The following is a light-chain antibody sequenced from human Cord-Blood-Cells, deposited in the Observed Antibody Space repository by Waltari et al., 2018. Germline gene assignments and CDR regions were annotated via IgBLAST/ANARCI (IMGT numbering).Light chain of an antibody. CDR1: STAVGGYNY. V-gene: IGLV2-14*01. Sequence: QSALTQPASVSGSPGQSITISCTGTSTAVGGYNYVSWYQQHQGKAPNLMIYDVSNRPSGVSNRFSGSKSGNTASLTISGLQAEDEADYYCSSYTSSSTLYVFGTGTKVTVL. CDR3: SSYTSSSTLYV. CDR2: DVS. J-gene: IGLJ1*01.